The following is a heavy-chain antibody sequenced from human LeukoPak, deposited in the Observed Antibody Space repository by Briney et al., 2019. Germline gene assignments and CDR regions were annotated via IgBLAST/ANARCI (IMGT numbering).Heavy chain of an antibody. V-gene: IGHV3-48*01. CDR3: VRDSTYAFDN. Sequence: GGSLRLSCAASGFTFSSYSMNWVRQAPGKGLEWASYIGPSSIPISYADSVRGRFTISRDNAKNSLYLEMNSLRAEDTAVYYCVRDSTYAFDNWGQGTLFTVSS. CDR1: GFTFSSYS. J-gene: IGHJ4*02. CDR2: IGPSSIPI.